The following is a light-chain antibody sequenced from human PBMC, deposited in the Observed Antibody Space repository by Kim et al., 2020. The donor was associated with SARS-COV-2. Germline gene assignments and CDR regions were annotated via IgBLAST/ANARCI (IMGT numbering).Light chain of an antibody. Sequence: GQTATISCSGSIPNIGSNTVNWYQQLPGTAPKVVIYNNNQRPSGVPDRISGSKSGTSASLAIRGLQSEDEADYYCAAWDDSLSSRMFGGGTQLTVL. CDR2: NNN. CDR1: IPNIGSNT. J-gene: IGLJ3*02. V-gene: IGLV1-44*01. CDR3: AAWDDSLSSRM.